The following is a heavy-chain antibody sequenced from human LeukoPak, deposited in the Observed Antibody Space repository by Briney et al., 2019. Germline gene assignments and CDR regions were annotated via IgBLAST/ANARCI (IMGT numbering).Heavy chain of an antibody. CDR2: IYYSGST. CDR1: GGSFSGYY. J-gene: IGHJ6*02. CDR3: ARSLVTIFGVVVPGYYGMDV. Sequence: SETLSLTCAVYGGSFSGYYWSWIRQHPGKGLEWIGYIYYSGSTYYNPSLKSRVTISVDTSKNQFSLKLSSVTAADTAVYYCARSLVTIFGVVVPGYYGMDVWGQGTTVTVSS. D-gene: IGHD3-3*01. V-gene: IGHV4-31*11.